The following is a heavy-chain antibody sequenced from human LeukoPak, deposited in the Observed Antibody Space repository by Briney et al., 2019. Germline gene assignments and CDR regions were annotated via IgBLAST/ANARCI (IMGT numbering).Heavy chain of an antibody. V-gene: IGHV3-43*02. CDR1: GFTLDDYA. CDR2: ISGDGDNT. Sequence: GGSLRLSCVASGFTLDDYALHWVRQAPGKGLEWISLISGDGDNTYYADSVKGRFAISRDNSKNSLYLQMSSLRAEDTALYYCAKGVRSGTYYNCFDPWGQGTLVTVSS. J-gene: IGHJ5*02. D-gene: IGHD1-26*01. CDR3: AKGVRSGTYYNCFDP.